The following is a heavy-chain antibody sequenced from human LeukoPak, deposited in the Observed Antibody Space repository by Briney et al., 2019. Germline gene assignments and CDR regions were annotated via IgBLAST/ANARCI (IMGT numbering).Heavy chain of an antibody. J-gene: IGHJ1*01. D-gene: IGHD6-13*01. V-gene: IGHV1-24*01. Sequence: ASVKVSCKVYGYSLSEVGMHWVRQVPGKGPEWMGGVDPEDGETIYAEKFQGRVTMTADTSADTAYMELSSLRSEDTAVYYCARGIAGDFQHWGQGTLVTVSS. CDR2: VDPEDGET. CDR1: GYSLSEVG. CDR3: ARGIAGDFQH.